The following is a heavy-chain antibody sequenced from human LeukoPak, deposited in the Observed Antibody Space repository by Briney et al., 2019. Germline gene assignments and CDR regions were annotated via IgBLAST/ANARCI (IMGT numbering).Heavy chain of an antibody. CDR1: GFTFTSSA. V-gene: IGHV1-58*02. Sequence: ASVKVSCKASGFTFTSSAMQWVRQARGQRLEWIGWIVVGSGNTNYAQKFQERVTITRDVSTSTAYMELSSLRSEDTAVYYCAAEGDLNWFDPWGQGTLVTVSS. CDR3: AAEGDLNWFDP. J-gene: IGHJ5*02. CDR2: IVVGSGNT. D-gene: IGHD2-21*02.